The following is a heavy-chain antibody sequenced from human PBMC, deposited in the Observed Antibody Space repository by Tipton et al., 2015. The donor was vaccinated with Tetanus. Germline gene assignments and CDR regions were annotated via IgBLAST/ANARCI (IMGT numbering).Heavy chain of an antibody. J-gene: IGHJ4*02. Sequence: TLSLTCTVSGVSMSNGGYYWSWIRQHPGKGLEWIGYIYHRGNTYYNPPLKSRLTISVDTSNNQFSLNLRSVTAADTAVYYCAALSAGFRSSEWVPSSFDYWGQGTLVPVAP. CDR1: GVSMSNGGYY. CDR2: IYHRGNT. D-gene: IGHD2/OR15-2a*01. V-gene: IGHV4-31*03. CDR3: AALSAGFRSSEWVPSSFDY.